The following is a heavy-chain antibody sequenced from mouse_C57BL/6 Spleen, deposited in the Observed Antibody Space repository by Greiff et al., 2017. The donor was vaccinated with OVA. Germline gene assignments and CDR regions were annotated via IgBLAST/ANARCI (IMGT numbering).Heavy chain of an antibody. J-gene: IGHJ4*01. D-gene: IGHD1-3*01. CDR3: ARGSSDY. V-gene: IGHV1-82*01. CDR1: GYAFSSSW. Sequence: VQLQQSGPELVKPGASVKISCNASGYAFSSSWMNWVKQRPGKGLEWIGRIYPGDGDTNYNGKFKGKATLTADKSSSTAYMQLSSLTSEDSAVYFCARGSSDYWGQGTSVTVSS. CDR2: IYPGDGDT.